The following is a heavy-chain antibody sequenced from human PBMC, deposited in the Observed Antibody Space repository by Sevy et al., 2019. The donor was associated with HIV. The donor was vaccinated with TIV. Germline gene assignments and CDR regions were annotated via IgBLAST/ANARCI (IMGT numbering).Heavy chain of an antibody. Sequence: EGSLRLSCAASGFTFSTDWMHWVHQAPGKELEWVANIKQDESEKYYVASVKGRFTISRDNAKNSLYLQMNSLRPGDTAVYYYARGNSGSFDYWGQGTLVTVSS. CDR3: ARGNSGSFDY. J-gene: IGHJ4*02. CDR1: GFTFSTDW. CDR2: IKQDESEK. D-gene: IGHD3-22*01. V-gene: IGHV3-7*04.